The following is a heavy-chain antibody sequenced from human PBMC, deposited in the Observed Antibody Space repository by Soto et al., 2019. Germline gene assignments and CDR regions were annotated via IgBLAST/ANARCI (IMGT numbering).Heavy chain of an antibody. CDR3: AASPHYGSGSPYYYYYGMDV. CDR1: GGSISSSNW. D-gene: IGHD3-10*01. J-gene: IGHJ6*02. Sequence: SETLSLTCAVSGGSISSSNWWSWVRQPPGKGLEWIEEIYHSGSTNYNPSLKSRVTISVDKSKNQFSLKLSSVTAADTAVYYCAASPHYGSGSPYYYYYGMDVWGQGTTVNVSS. CDR2: IYHSGST. V-gene: IGHV4-4*02.